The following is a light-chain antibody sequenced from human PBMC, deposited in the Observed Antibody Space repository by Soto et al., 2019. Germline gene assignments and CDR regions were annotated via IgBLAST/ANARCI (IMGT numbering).Light chain of an antibody. Sequence: QSALTQPASVSGSPGQSITISCTGTSSDVGSHNLISWYQHHPGKAPILMIYEGNKRPSGVSNRFSASKSGNTASLTISGLQAEDEADYYCCSYAGGSTIYVFGTGTKLTVL. CDR1: SSDVGSHNL. CDR3: CSYAGGSTIYV. V-gene: IGLV2-23*01. CDR2: EGN. J-gene: IGLJ1*01.